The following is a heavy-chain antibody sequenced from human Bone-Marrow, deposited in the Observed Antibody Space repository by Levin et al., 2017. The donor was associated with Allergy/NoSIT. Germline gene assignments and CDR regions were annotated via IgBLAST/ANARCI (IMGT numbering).Heavy chain of an antibody. V-gene: IGHV4-34*01. D-gene: IGHD4-17*01. CDR2: INHSGST. J-gene: IGHJ5*02. CDR1: GGSFSGYY. Sequence: SQTLSLTCAVYGGSFSGYYWSWIRQPPGKGLEWIGEINHSGSTNYNPSLKSRVTISVDTSKNQFSLKLSSVTAADTAVYYCATDGTTVTTDTHGGAGWFDPWGQGTLVTVSS. CDR3: ATDGTTVTTDTHGGAGWFDP.